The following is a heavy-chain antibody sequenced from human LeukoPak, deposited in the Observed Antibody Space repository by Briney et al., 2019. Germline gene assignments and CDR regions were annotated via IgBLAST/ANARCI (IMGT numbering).Heavy chain of an antibody. D-gene: IGHD3-22*01. V-gene: IGHV4-59*01. CDR2: MYYSGDS. J-gene: IGHJ6*02. CDR1: GDSISTYY. CDR3: ARAQNYYDTSGYSGYYGMDV. Sequence: SETLSLTCTVSGDSISTYYWSWIRQPPGKGLEWIGYMYYSGDSNYNPSLKSRVTISGDTPKNQFSLKMSSVTAADTAVYYCARAQNYYDTSGYSGYYGMDVWGQGTTVTVSS.